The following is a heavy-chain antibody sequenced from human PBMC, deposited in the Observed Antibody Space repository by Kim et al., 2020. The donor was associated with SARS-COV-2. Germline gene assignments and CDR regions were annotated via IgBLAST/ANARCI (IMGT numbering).Heavy chain of an antibody. V-gene: IGHV1-2*02. CDR1: GYTFTGYY. Sequence: ASVKVSCKASGYTFTGYYMHWVRQAPGQGLEWMGWINPNSGGTNYAQKFQGRVTMTRDTSISTAYMELSRLRSDDTAVYYCARDGGGSDWNDVDSWFDPWGQGTLVTVFS. J-gene: IGHJ5*02. CDR2: INPNSGGT. D-gene: IGHD1-1*01. CDR3: ARDGGGSDWNDVDSWFDP.